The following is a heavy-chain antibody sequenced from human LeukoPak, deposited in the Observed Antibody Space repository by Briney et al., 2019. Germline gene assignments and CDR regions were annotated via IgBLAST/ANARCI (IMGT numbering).Heavy chain of an antibody. CDR1: GGTFSSYA. CDR3: ARSKVPRDAFDI. V-gene: IGHV1-69*04. J-gene: IGHJ3*02. CDR2: IIPILGIA. Sequence: SVKVSCKASGGTFSSYAISWVRQAPGHGLEWMGRIIPILGIANYAQKFQGRVTITADKSTSTAYMELSSLRSEDTAVYYCARSKVPRDAFDIWGQGTMVTVSS. D-gene: IGHD1-1*01.